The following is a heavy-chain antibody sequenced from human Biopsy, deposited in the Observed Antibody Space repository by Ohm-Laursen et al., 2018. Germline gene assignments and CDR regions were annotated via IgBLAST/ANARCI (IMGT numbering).Heavy chain of an antibody. CDR2: IDPFTGVT. Sequence: GASVKVSCKASGATVTSYAISWVRQAPGQGLEWMGRIDPFTGVTNYAHNFQGRVTITADRSTPTAYVEVSSLRSDDTAVFYCATDARWDLSLGAFHVWGQGTKVTVSS. D-gene: IGHD1-26*01. CDR1: GATVTSYA. J-gene: IGHJ3*01. V-gene: IGHV1-69*04. CDR3: ATDARWDLSLGAFHV.